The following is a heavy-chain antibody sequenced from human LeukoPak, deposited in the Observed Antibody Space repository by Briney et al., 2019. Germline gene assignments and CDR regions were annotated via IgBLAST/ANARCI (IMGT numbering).Heavy chain of an antibody. J-gene: IGHJ4*02. CDR1: GGSISRYY. D-gene: IGHD3-16*01. Sequence: SETLSLTCTVSGGSISRYYWNWIRQPPGKGLEWIGHISSSGSTSYNPSLKSRVTISVDTSKNQFSLKLSSVTAADTAIYYCARQIDYDYVWGSFHFDYWGQGVMVTVSS. CDR2: ISSSGST. V-gene: IGHV4-59*08. CDR3: ARQIDYDYVWGSFHFDY.